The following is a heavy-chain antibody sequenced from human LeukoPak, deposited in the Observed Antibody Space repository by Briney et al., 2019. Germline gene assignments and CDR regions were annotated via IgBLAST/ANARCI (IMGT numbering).Heavy chain of an antibody. CDR3: ASLGVVGAPNAFDI. J-gene: IGHJ3*02. D-gene: IGHD1-26*01. CDR1: GFTFSSYA. CDR2: MSYDGSNK. V-gene: IGHV3-30-3*01. Sequence: PGGSLRLSCAASGFTFSSYAMHWVRQAPGKGLEWVAVMSYDGSNKYYADSVKGRFTISRDNSKNTLYLQMNSLRAEDTAVYYCASLGVVGAPNAFDIWGQGTMVTVSS.